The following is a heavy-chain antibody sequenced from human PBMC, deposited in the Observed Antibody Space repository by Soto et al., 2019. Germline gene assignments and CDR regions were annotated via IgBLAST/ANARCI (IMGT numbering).Heavy chain of an antibody. V-gene: IGHV4-59*01. J-gene: IGHJ5*02. CDR3: ARLNILFGGLSINWFEP. Sequence: PAGTLSLTGSVSGGSISSGYWTWIRHPPGKGLEWVGYIYYSGSTNYNPSLKSRVTISEDTSKNQFSLKLSSVTAADTAVYYCARLNILFGGLSINWFEPSGQGTLVSV. D-gene: IGHD3-10*02. CDR2: IYYSGST. CDR1: GGSISSGY.